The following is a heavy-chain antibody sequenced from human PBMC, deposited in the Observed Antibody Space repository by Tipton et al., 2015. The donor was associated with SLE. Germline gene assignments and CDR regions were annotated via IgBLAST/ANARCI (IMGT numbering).Heavy chain of an antibody. Sequence: SLRLSCTASGFTFGDYAMNWVRQAPGKGLEWVGFIRSKVYGWTTQYAASVKDRFTISRDDSKTIAYLQMNSLKTEDTAVYYCTKGSGSYYPNWFDRWGQGTLVTVSS. CDR1: GFTFGDYA. D-gene: IGHD3-10*01. CDR3: TKGSGSYYPNWFDR. V-gene: IGHV3-49*04. J-gene: IGHJ5*02. CDR2: IRSKVYGWTT.